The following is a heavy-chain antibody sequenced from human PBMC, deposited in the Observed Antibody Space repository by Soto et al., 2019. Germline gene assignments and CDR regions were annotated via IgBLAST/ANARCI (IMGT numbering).Heavy chain of an antibody. V-gene: IGHV3-48*01. D-gene: IGHD2-15*01. Sequence: EVQLVESGGGLVQPGGSLRLSCAASGFTFSSYSMNWVRQAPGKGLEWVSYISSSSTTKYYADSVKGRFTISRDNAKNSVYLQMNSLRAEDTAVYYCARDGGSGSNCLNWFDPWGQGTPVTVSS. J-gene: IGHJ5*02. CDR1: GFTFSSYS. CDR3: ARDGGSGSNCLNWFDP. CDR2: ISSSSTTK.